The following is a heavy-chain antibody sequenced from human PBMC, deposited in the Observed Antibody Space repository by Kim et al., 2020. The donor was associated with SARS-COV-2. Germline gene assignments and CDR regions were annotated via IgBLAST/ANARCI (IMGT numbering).Heavy chain of an antibody. CDR2: MKPDGSEK. V-gene: IGHV3-7*01. Sequence: GGSLRLSCATSGFTFSSYWMSWVRQAPGKGLEWVANMKPDGSEKYYVDSVKGRFTISRDNAKNSLYLQMNSLRDEDTAVYYCARASRAYTGSWDYWGQGTLVTVSS. D-gene: IGHD6-13*01. CDR1: GFTFSSYW. CDR3: ARASRAYTGSWDY. J-gene: IGHJ4*02.